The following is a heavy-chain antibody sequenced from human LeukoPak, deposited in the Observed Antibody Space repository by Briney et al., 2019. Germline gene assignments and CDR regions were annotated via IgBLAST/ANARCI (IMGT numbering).Heavy chain of an antibody. Sequence: PGGSLRLSCAASGFTFSNAWMNWIRQPPGKGLEWIGEINHSGSTNYNPSLKSRVTISVDTSKNQFSLKLSSVTAADTAVYYCARRTAGYYDILFPTRGIRDYFDYWGQGTLVTVSS. V-gene: IGHV4-34*01. J-gene: IGHJ4*02. CDR2: INHSGST. CDR3: ARRTAGYYDILFPTRGIRDYFDY. CDR1: GFTFSNAW. D-gene: IGHD3-9*01.